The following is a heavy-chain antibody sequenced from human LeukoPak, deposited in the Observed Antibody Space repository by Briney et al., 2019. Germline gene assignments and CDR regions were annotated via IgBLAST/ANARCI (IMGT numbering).Heavy chain of an antibody. J-gene: IGHJ4*02. D-gene: IGHD4-23*01. Sequence: SETLSLTCAVSGGSSRSGDYFWSWIRQPPGKGLEWIGHIHYSGNTYYNPSLKSRVSISVDTSKNQFSLKLSTVTAADTAVYYCARENNDYGGKKAFDYWGQGTLVTVSS. CDR3: ARENNDYGGKKAFDY. CDR1: GGSSRSGDYF. V-gene: IGHV4-30-4*01. CDR2: IHYSGNT.